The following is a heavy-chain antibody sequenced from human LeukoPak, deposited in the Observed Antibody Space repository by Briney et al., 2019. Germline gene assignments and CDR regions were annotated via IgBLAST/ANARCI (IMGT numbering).Heavy chain of an antibody. V-gene: IGHV1-18*01. Sequence: ASVKVSCKASGYTFTSYGISWVRQAPGQGLEWMGWISAYNGNTNYAQKFQGRVTMTTDTSTSTAYMELRSLRSDDTAVYYCARGEPTLNIDDFWSGYQYYFDYWGQGTLVTVSS. CDR3: ARGEPTLNIDDFWSGYQYYFDY. CDR1: GYTFTSYG. J-gene: IGHJ4*02. CDR2: ISAYNGNT. D-gene: IGHD3-3*01.